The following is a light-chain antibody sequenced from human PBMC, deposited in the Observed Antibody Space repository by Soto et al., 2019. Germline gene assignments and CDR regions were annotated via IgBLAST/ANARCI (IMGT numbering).Light chain of an antibody. CDR3: QQYKSWCT. CDR1: QSINNN. V-gene: IGKV3-15*01. Sequence: IVMTQSPATLSVSPGERATLSCRARQSINNNLAWYQQKPGQAPRLLIYDASTGATDIPARFSGSGSGTEFTLTISSLQSKVSAVYYCQQYKSWCTFGQGTKLEIK. CDR2: DAS. J-gene: IGKJ2*02.